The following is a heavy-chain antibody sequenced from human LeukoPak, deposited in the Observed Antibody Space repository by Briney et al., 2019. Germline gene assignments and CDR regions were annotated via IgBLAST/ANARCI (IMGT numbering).Heavy chain of an antibody. J-gene: IGHJ4*02. CDR1: GFTFSNSC. CDR2: IKQDGSTK. CDR3: TRDTIGRLDY. V-gene: IGHV3-7*01. D-gene: IGHD2-8*01. Sequence: PGGSLRLSCAASGFTFSNSCMAWVRQAPGKGLEWVANIKQDGSTKHYAVSLKGRFTISRDNPKNSLFLQMNNLRADDTAIYYCTRDTIGRLDYWGRGILVRVAS.